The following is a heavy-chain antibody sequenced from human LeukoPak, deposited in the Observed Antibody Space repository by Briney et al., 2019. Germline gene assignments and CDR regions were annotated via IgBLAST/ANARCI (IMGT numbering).Heavy chain of an antibody. CDR1: GYTFTGYY. CDR2: INPNSGGT. Sequence: ASVKVSCKASGYTFTGYYMHWVRQAPGQGLEWMGWINPNSGGTNYAQKFQGRVTMTRDTSISTAYMELSRLRSDDTAVYYCARDPTLDIVELPALTFDPWGQGTLVTVSS. V-gene: IGHV1-2*02. J-gene: IGHJ5*02. CDR3: ARDPTLDIVELPALTFDP. D-gene: IGHD2-2*01.